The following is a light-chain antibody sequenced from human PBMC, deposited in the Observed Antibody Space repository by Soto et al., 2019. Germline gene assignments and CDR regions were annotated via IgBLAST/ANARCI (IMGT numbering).Light chain of an antibody. CDR3: QQYNNWPIT. J-gene: IGKJ5*01. V-gene: IGKV3-11*01. CDR1: HSISNS. CDR2: DAS. Sequence: IVLSLSPATVSLSPGERATLSCRASHSISNSLAWYHQRPGQAPRLLIFDASNRATGIPARFIGSGSGTDFTLTISSLQSEDFAVYYCQQYNNWPITFGQGTRLEIK.